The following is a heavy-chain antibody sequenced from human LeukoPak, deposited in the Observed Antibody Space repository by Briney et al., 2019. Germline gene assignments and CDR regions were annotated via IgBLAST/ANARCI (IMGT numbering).Heavy chain of an antibody. CDR1: GYTFTGYY. CDR3: ARVGLGHRLGYCSGGSCYSGDYYYYYMDV. D-gene: IGHD2-15*01. J-gene: IGHJ6*03. Sequence: ASVKVSCKASGYTFTGYYMHWVRQAPGQGPEWMGWINPNSGGTNYAQKFQGRVTMTRDTSISTAYMELSRLRSDDTAVYYCARVGLGHRLGYCSGGSCYSGDYYYYYMDVWGKGTTVTVSS. CDR2: INPNSGGT. V-gene: IGHV1-2*02.